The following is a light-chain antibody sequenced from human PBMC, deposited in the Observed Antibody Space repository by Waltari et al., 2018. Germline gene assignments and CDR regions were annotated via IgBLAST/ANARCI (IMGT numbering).Light chain of an antibody. CDR2: EGS. CDR1: SSDVGRYNL. Sequence: QSALTQPASVSGSPGQSITISCTGTSSDVGRYNLLSWYQQHPGKAPKLMIYEGSKRPSGVSNRFSGSKSGNTASLTISGLQAEDEADYYCCSYAGSSIYYVFGTGTKVTV. V-gene: IGLV2-23*01. J-gene: IGLJ1*01. CDR3: CSYAGSSIYYV.